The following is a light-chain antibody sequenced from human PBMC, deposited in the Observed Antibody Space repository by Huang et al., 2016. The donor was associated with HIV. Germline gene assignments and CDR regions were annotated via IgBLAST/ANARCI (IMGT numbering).Light chain of an antibody. CDR2: ATS. Sequence: DIQMTQSPSSLSASVGDRVTIICRASQAISKSLAWYQQKPGKAPKLLLYATSTLESGFPSRFSCSGSGTHYTLTISTLQPEDLATYYCQQYQSVPWTFGQGTKVAI. J-gene: IGKJ1*01. CDR1: QAISKS. CDR3: QQYQSVPWT. V-gene: IGKV1-NL1*01.